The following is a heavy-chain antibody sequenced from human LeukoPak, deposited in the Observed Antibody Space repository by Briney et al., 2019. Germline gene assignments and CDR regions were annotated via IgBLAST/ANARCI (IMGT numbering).Heavy chain of an antibody. Sequence: GGSLRLSCAASGFTFSSYWMHWVRQAPGKGLVWVSRINSDGSSTSYADSVKGRFTISRDSAKNTLYLQMNSLRAEDTAVYYCARETLVWDAFDIWGQGTMVTVSS. D-gene: IGHD3-10*01. CDR1: GFTFSSYW. J-gene: IGHJ3*02. CDR2: INSDGSST. CDR3: ARETLVWDAFDI. V-gene: IGHV3-74*01.